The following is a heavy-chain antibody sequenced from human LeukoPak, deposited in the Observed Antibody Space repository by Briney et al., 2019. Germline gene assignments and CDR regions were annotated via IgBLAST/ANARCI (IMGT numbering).Heavy chain of an antibody. Sequence: GRSLRLSCAASGFTFSSYAMHWVRQGPGKGLEWVAFISSDGRTEYNADSVKGRFTISRDNSMNTLYLQMDSLTTEDTAVYYCARGWGSGAWLIDSWGQGTLVSVSS. D-gene: IGHD3-16*01. CDR3: ARGWGSGAWLIDS. J-gene: IGHJ4*02. CDR1: GFTFSSYA. V-gene: IGHV3-30*04. CDR2: ISSDGRTE.